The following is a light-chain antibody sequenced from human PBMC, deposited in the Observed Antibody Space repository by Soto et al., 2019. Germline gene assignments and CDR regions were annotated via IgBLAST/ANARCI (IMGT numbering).Light chain of an antibody. J-gene: IGLJ1*01. V-gene: IGLV2-14*01. CDR3: SSYTSSDTYF. CDR1: SSDVGGYNH. Sequence: QSVLTQPASVSGSPGQSITISCTGTSSDVGGYNHVSWYQQHPGKAPKLMIYDASNRPSGASNRFSGSKSGSTATLTISALQAEDEAEYYCSSYTSSDTYFFGAGTKVTVL. CDR2: DAS.